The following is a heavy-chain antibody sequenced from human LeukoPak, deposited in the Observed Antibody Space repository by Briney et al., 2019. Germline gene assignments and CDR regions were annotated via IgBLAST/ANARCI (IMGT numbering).Heavy chain of an antibody. D-gene: IGHD2/OR15-2a*01. V-gene: IGHV1-69*04. Sequence: SVKVSCKASGGTFSSYAISWVRQAPGQGLEWMGRIIPILGIANYAQKFQGRVTITADKSTSTAYMELSSLRSDDTAVYYCATVPVEQIANGFTKVASFLDSWGPGTLVTVSS. CDR3: ATVPVEQIANGFTKVASFLDS. CDR2: IIPILGIA. CDR1: GGTFSSYA. J-gene: IGHJ5*01.